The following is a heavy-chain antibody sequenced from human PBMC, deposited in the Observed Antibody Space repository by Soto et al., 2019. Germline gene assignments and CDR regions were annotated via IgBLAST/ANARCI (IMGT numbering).Heavy chain of an antibody. CDR1: GGTFSSYA. CDR3: ARGPYGAVRNYYGMDV. J-gene: IGHJ6*02. Sequence: QVQLVQSGAEVKKPGSSVMVSCKASGGTFSSYAISWVRQAPGQGLEWMGGIIPIFGTATYAQKFQGRVTITADESTSTAYMKLGSLRSEDTAVYYCARGPYGAVRNYYGMDVWGQGTTVTVPS. V-gene: IGHV1-69*12. CDR2: IIPIFGTA. D-gene: IGHD4-17*01.